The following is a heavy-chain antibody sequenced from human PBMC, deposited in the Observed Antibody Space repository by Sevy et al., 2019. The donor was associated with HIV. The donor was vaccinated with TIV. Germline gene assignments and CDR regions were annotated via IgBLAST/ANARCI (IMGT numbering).Heavy chain of an antibody. D-gene: IGHD3-22*01. V-gene: IGHV3-7*03. CDR1: GFTCSRYW. J-gene: IGHJ4*02. CDR2: IKQDGSEK. Sequence: GGSLRLSCAASGFTCSRYWMSWVRQAPGKGLEWVANIKQDGSEKYYVDSVKGRFTISRDNAKTSLYLQMNSLRAEDTAVYYCARLKDDSSGYTFSYWGQGTLVTVSS. CDR3: ARLKDDSSGYTFSY.